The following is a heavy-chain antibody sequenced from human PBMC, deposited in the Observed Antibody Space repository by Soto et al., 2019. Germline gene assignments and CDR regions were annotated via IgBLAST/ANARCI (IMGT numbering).Heavy chain of an antibody. Sequence: EVQLVESGGGLVQPGGSLKLSCAASGFIFSGSAVHWVRQASGKGLEWVGRILSKAGNYATAYPASMKGRFTISRDDSENTAFLQMNSLKTEDTAVYYCIRGGSPYYYDYWCQGTLGAVSS. CDR3: IRGGSPYYYDY. CDR1: GFIFSGSA. V-gene: IGHV3-73*01. J-gene: IGHJ4*02. CDR2: ILSKAGNYAT.